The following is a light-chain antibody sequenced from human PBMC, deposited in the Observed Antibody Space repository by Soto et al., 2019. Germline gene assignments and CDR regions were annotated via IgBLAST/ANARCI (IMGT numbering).Light chain of an antibody. CDR3: QHYNDYSRV. CDR1: QSVDSW. CDR2: KAS. V-gene: IGKV1-5*03. Sequence: DIPMTQSPSTLSASIGDRVTITCRASQSVDSWLAWYRQQPGKAPKLLIYKASSLQTGVPSRFSGSGSGTEFTLTISSLQPDDFATYYCQHYNDYSRVFGQGTKVEIK. J-gene: IGKJ1*01.